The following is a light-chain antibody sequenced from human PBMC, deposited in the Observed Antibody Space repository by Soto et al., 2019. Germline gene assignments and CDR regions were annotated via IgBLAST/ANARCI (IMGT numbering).Light chain of an antibody. CDR1: QSIRSNY. V-gene: IGKV3-20*01. J-gene: IGKJ1*01. CDR2: GAS. Sequence: ETVLTQSPGTLSLSPGERATLSCRASQSIRSNYLAWYRQTPGQAPRLLIYGASNRATGIPDRFSGSGSGTDFTLIISRLEPEDFELYYCQQYGSSPWTFGQGTKVEIK. CDR3: QQYGSSPWT.